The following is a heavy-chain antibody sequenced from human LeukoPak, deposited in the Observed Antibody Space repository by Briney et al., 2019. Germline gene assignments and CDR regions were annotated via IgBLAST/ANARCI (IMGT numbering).Heavy chain of an antibody. V-gene: IGHV4-59*01. D-gene: IGHD1-26*01. J-gene: IGHJ6*02. Sequence: SETLSLTCTVSGGFISSYYWSWIRQPPGKGLEWIGYIYYSGSTNYNPSLKSRVTISVDTSKNQFSLKLISVTAADTAVYYCARVATPRDYYGMDVWGQGTTVTVSS. CDR3: ARVATPRDYYGMDV. CDR1: GGFISSYY. CDR2: IYYSGST.